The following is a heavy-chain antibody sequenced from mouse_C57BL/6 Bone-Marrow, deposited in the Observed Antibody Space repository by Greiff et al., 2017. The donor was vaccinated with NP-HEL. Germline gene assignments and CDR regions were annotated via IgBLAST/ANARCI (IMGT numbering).Heavy chain of an antibody. Sequence: EVKLMESGAELVRPGASVKLSCTASGFNIKDDYMHWVKQRPEQGLEWIGWIDPENGDTEYASKFQGKATITADTSSNTAYLQLSSLTSEDTAVYYCTTCYFFAYWGQGTLVTVSA. V-gene: IGHV14-4*01. D-gene: IGHD2-12*01. J-gene: IGHJ3*01. CDR2: IDPENGDT. CDR3: TTCYFFAY. CDR1: GFNIKDDY.